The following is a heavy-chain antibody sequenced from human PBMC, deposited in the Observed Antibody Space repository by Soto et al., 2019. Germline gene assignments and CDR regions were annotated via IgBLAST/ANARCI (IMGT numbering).Heavy chain of an antibody. CDR2: FDPEDGET. V-gene: IGHV1-24*01. CDR3: ATSSLFYYDSSGPMY. CDR1: GYTLTELS. Sequence: ASVKVSCKASGYTLTELSMHWVRQAPGKGLEWMGGFDPEDGETIYAQKFQGRVTMTEDTSTDTAYMELSSLRSEDTAVYYCATSSLFYYDSSGPMYWGQGTLVTVSS. J-gene: IGHJ4*02. D-gene: IGHD3-22*01.